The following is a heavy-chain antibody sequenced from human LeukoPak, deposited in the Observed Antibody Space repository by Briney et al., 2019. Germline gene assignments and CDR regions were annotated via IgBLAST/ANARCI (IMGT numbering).Heavy chain of an antibody. Sequence: NPSETLSLTCAVYGGSFSDSYWSWIRQPPGEGLEWVGEISHSGGTNYNPSLKSRVTISLGAAKNQFSLNLSSVTAADTAVYYCARGSNSVAYWGQGTLVTVSS. CDR3: ARGSNSVAY. CDR1: GGSFSDSY. D-gene: IGHD4-23*01. J-gene: IGHJ4*02. CDR2: ISHSGGT. V-gene: IGHV4-34*01.